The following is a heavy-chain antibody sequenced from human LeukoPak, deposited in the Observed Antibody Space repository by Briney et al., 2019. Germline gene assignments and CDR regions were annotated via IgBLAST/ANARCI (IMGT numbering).Heavy chain of an antibody. V-gene: IGHV4-39*01. CDR2: IYYSGST. D-gene: IGHD2-15*01. Sequence: SETLSLTCTVSGGSISSSSYYWGWIRQPPGKGLEWIGSIYYSGSTYYNPSLKSRVTISVDTSKNQFSLKLSSVTAADTAVYYCARHWVVVRYMDVWGKGTTVTISS. CDR1: GGSISSSSYY. CDR3: ARHWVVVRYMDV. J-gene: IGHJ6*03.